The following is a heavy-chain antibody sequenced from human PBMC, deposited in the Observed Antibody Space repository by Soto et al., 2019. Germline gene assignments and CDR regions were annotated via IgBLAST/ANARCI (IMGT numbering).Heavy chain of an antibody. V-gene: IGHV4-30-4*01. CDR3: ARGRGYRYDY. CDR2: ISYSGST. J-gene: IGHJ4*02. D-gene: IGHD5-18*01. Sequence: QVQLQESGPGLVKPSQTLSLTCTVSGGSINSGDYYWSWIRQPPGKGLEWIGYISYSGSTYYNASLKSRLTISVDTSKNHFSLRLSSVTAADTAMYYCARGRGYRYDYWGQGTLVTVSS. CDR1: GGSINSGDYY.